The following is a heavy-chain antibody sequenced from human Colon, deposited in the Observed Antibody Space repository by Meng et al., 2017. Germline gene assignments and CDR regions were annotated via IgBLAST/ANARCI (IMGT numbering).Heavy chain of an antibody. Sequence: VQLQQSGPGLVKPSQTLPLTCAISGDSVSSNSAAWNWIRQSPSRGLEWLGRTYYRSKYYNDYALSVKSRITINPDTSKNQFSLQLNSVTPEDTAIYYCARDWGDVRGGFDFWGQGTLVTVSS. J-gene: IGHJ4*02. V-gene: IGHV6-1*01. CDR2: TYYRSKYYN. CDR3: ARDWGDVRGGFDF. D-gene: IGHD3-10*02. CDR1: GDSVSSNSAA.